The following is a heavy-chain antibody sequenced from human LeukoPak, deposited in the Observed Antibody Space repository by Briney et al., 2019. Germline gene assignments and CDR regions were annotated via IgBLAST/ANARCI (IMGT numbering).Heavy chain of an antibody. CDR1: GFTFSSYS. V-gene: IGHV3-21*01. D-gene: IGHD6-13*01. CDR2: ISSSSSYI. Sequence: PGGSLRLSCAASGFTFSSYSMNWVRQALGKGLEWVSSISSSSSYIYYADSVKGRFTISRDNAKNSLYLQMNSLRAEDTAVYYCARHSSSWKFDYWGQGTLVTVSS. J-gene: IGHJ4*02. CDR3: ARHSSSWKFDY.